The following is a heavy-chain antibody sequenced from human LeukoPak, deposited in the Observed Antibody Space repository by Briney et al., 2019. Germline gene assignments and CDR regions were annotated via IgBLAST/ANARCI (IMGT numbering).Heavy chain of an antibody. V-gene: IGHV1-18*01. Sequence: ASVKVSCKASGYTFTSYGISWVRRAPGQGLEWMGWISAYNGNTNYAQKLQGRVTMTTDTSTSTAYMELRSLRSDDTAVYYCASIDSSGPNAFDIWGQGTMVTVSS. CDR3: ASIDSSGPNAFDI. J-gene: IGHJ3*02. D-gene: IGHD3-22*01. CDR2: ISAYNGNT. CDR1: GYTFTSYG.